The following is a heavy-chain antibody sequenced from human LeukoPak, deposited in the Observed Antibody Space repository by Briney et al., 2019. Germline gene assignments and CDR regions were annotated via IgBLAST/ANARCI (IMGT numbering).Heavy chain of an antibody. D-gene: IGHD6-19*01. Sequence: KTSQTLSLTCTVSGGSISSGDYYWSWIRQPPGKGLEWIGYIYYSGSTYYNPSLKSRVTMSVDTSKNQFSLKLSSVTAADTAVYYCARDSSGWHDAFDIWGQGTMVTVSS. V-gene: IGHV4-30-4*08. J-gene: IGHJ3*02. CDR2: IYYSGST. CDR1: GGSISSGDYY. CDR3: ARDSSGWHDAFDI.